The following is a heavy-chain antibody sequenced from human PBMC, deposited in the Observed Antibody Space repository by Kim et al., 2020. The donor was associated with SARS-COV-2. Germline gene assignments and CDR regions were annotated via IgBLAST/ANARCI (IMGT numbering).Heavy chain of an antibody. D-gene: IGHD4-17*01. J-gene: IGHJ4*02. Sequence: GTTNYAQKLQGRVTMTTDTSTSTAYMELRSLRSDDTAVYYCARDRAVSDYWGQGTLVTVSS. CDR3: ARDRAVSDY. CDR2: GTT. V-gene: IGHV1-18*01.